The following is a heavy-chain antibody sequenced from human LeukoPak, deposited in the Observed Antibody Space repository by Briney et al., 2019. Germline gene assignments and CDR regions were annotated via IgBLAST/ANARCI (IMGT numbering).Heavy chain of an antibody. CDR1: GGTFSSYA. D-gene: IGHD3-16*01. Sequence: SVKVSCKASGGTFSSYAISWVRQAPGQGLEWMGRIIPIFGIANYAQKFQGRVTITADKSTSTAYMELSSLRSEDTAAYYCARAVTLGNLYYFDYWGQGTLVTVSS. CDR2: IIPIFGIA. J-gene: IGHJ4*02. CDR3: ARAVTLGNLYYFDY. V-gene: IGHV1-69*04.